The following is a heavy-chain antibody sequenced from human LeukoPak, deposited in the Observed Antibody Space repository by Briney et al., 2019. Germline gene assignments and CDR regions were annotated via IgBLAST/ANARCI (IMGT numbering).Heavy chain of an antibody. CDR2: IYHSGST. Sequence: SETLSLTCTVSGGSISSGGYYWSWIRQPPGKGLEWIGYIYHSGSTYYNPSLKSRVTISVDRSKNQFSLKLSSVTAADTAVYYCAREIAVELRSVLPAEKDAFDIWGQGTMVTVSS. CDR3: AREIAVELRSVLPAEKDAFDI. V-gene: IGHV4-30-2*01. J-gene: IGHJ3*02. D-gene: IGHD1-7*01. CDR1: GGSISSGGYY.